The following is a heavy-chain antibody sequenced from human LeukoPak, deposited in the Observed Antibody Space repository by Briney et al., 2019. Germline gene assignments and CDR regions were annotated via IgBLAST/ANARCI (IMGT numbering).Heavy chain of an antibody. CDR2: ISSSSSTI. V-gene: IGHV3-48*01. CDR3: ARDLTSYDFWSGYSGFDY. J-gene: IGHJ4*02. Sequence: PGGSLRLSCAASGSTFSSYSMNWVRQAPGKGLEWVSYISSSSSTIYYTDSVKGRFTISRDNAKNSLYLQMNSLRAEDTAVYYCARDLTSYDFWSGYSGFDYWGQGTLVTVSS. D-gene: IGHD3-3*01. CDR1: GSTFSSYS.